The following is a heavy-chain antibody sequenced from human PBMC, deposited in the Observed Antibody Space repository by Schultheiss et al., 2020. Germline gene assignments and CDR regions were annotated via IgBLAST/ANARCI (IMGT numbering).Heavy chain of an antibody. Sequence: GESLKISCAASGFTFSSYAMHWVRQAPGKGLEWVAVISYDGSNKYYADSVKGRFTISRDNSKNTLYLQMNSLRAEDTAVYYCARVGGSYFSYFDYWGQGTLVTVSS. V-gene: IGHV3-30*04. CDR3: ARVGGSYFSYFDY. J-gene: IGHJ4*02. CDR2: ISYDGSNK. CDR1: GFTFSSYA. D-gene: IGHD1-26*01.